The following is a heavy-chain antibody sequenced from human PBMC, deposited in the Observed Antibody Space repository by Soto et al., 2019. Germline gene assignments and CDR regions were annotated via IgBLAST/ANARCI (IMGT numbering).Heavy chain of an antibody. CDR2: IIPIFGTA. V-gene: IGHV1-69*13. J-gene: IGHJ4*02. D-gene: IGHD6-13*01. CDR3: ARGGDSSSWTPLGY. CDR1: GGTFSSYA. Sequence: SVKVSCKASGGTFSSYAISWVRQAPGQGLEWMGGIIPIFGTANYAQKFQGRVTITADESTSTAYMELSSLRSEDTAVYYCARGGDSSSWTPLGYWGQGTPVTVSS.